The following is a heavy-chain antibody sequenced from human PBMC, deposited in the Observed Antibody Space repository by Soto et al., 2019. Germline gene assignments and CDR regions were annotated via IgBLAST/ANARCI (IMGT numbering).Heavy chain of an antibody. CDR3: AMMEYYDSSGYYHNWFDP. CDR1: GYTFTIYC. CDR2: ISAYNGNT. D-gene: IGHD3-22*01. J-gene: IGHJ5*02. Sequence: ASVKVSCKASGYTFTIYCISWVRQAPGQGLEWMGWISAYNGNTNYAQKLQGRVTMTTDTSTSTAYMELRSLRSDDTAVYYCAMMEYYDSSGYYHNWFDPWGQGTLVTVSS. V-gene: IGHV1-18*01.